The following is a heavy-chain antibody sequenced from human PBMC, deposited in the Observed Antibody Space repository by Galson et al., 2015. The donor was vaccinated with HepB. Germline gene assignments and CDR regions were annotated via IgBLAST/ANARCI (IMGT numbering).Heavy chain of an antibody. CDR1: GYTFTSYG. CDR2: ISAYNGNT. D-gene: IGHD1-26*01. CDR3: AREAGSGSYYYYYYMDV. V-gene: IGHV1-18*01. J-gene: IGHJ6*03. Sequence: SVKVSCKASGYTFTSYGISWVRQAPGQGLEWMGWISAYNGNTNYAQKLQGRVTMTTDTSTSTAYMELRSLRSDDTAVYYCAREAGSGSYYYYYYMDVWGKGTTVTVSS.